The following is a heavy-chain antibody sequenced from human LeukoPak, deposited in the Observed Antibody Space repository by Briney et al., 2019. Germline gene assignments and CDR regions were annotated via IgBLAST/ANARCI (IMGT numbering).Heavy chain of an antibody. Sequence: PGGSLRLSCAASGFTFDDYAMHWVRQAPGKGLEWVSGISWNSGSIGYADSVKGRFTISRDNAKNSLYLQMNSLRAEDTALHYCAKDKSGYFYFDYWGQGTLVTVSS. V-gene: IGHV3-9*01. D-gene: IGHD3-22*01. J-gene: IGHJ4*02. CDR2: ISWNSGSI. CDR1: GFTFDDYA. CDR3: AKDKSGYFYFDY.